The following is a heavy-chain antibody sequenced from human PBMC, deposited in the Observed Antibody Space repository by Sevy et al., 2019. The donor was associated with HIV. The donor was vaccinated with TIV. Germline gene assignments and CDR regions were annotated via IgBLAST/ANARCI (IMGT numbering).Heavy chain of an antibody. D-gene: IGHD2-8*01. Sequence: GGSLRLSCAASGFTFNNAWMSWVRQAPGKGLEWIGRIKNKPDGGTTDYGAPVKGRFTISRDDSKNTLYLQMNSLKTEDTAVYSCCTEGNVLLAEGWGHWFDPWGQGTLVTVSS. V-gene: IGHV3-15*01. CDR1: GFTFNNAW. J-gene: IGHJ5*02. CDR3: CTEGNVLLAEGWGHWFDP. CDR2: IKNKPDGGTT.